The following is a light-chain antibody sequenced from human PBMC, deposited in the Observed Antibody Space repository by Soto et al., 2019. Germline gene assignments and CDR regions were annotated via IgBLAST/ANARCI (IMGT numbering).Light chain of an antibody. V-gene: IGKV3-20*01. CDR1: QSVSSAY. CDR3: QHYGSSSNWT. CDR2: AAS. Sequence: EIVLTQSPGTLSLSPGERATLSCRASQSVSSAYLAWYQHKPGQPPTLLIYAASSRVNGISDRFSVSGSGTDFTFTISRLRPDHVAVDDCQHYGSSSNWTFGQGTKVEIK. J-gene: IGKJ1*01.